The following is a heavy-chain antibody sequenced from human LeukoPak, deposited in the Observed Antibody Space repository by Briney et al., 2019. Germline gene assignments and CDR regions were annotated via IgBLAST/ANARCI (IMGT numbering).Heavy chain of an antibody. D-gene: IGHD3-22*01. CDR2: ISHDGSNK. J-gene: IGHJ4*02. V-gene: IGHV3-30*03. CDR1: GFTFSSYG. Sequence: PGGSLRLSCAASGFTFSSYGMHWVRQAPGKGLEWVAVISHDGSNKYYADSVKGRFTISRDNSKNTLYLQMNSLRAEDTAVYYCVVNYYDSSGYYFDYWGQGTLVTVSS. CDR3: VVNYYDSSGYYFDY.